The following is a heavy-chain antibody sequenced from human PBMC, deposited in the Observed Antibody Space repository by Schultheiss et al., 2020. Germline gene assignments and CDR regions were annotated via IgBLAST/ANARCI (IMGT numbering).Heavy chain of an antibody. CDR2: ISGSGGST. J-gene: IGHJ6*03. CDR1: GFTFSNYW. Sequence: GGSLRLSCVASGFTFSNYWMSWVRQAPGKGLEWVSAISGSGGSTYYADSVKGRFTISRDNSKNTLYLQMNSLGAEDTAVYYCARGKYYYYYMDVWGKGTTVTVSS. CDR3: ARGKYYYYYMDV. V-gene: IGHV3-23*01.